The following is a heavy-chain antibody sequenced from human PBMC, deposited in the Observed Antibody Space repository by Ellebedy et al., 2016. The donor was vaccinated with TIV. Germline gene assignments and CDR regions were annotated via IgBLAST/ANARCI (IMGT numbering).Heavy chain of an antibody. CDR1: GGSISSYY. CDR3: ARRGVGATLEYYFDY. J-gene: IGHJ4*02. D-gene: IGHD1-26*01. Sequence: MPSETLSLTCTVSGGSISSYYWSWIRQPPGKGLEWIGYIYYSGSTNYNPSLKSRVTITVDTSKNQFSLKLSSVTAADTAVYYCARRGVGATLEYYFDYWGQGTLVTVSS. CDR2: IYYSGST. V-gene: IGHV4-59*08.